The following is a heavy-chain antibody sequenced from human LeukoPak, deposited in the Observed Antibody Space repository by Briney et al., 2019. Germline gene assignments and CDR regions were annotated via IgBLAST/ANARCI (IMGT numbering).Heavy chain of an antibody. CDR3: ATLYCSRTSCYVDY. J-gene: IGHJ4*02. D-gene: IGHD2-2*01. CDR2: ISYRGNT. Sequence: SETLSLTCTVSGGSVSSGSYYWSWIRQPPGKGLEWIGYISYRGNTNCNPSLKRRVTISLDTSKNQFSLRLSSVTAADTAVYYCATLYCSRTSCYVDYWGQGTLVTVSS. CDR1: GGSVSSGSYY. V-gene: IGHV4-61*01.